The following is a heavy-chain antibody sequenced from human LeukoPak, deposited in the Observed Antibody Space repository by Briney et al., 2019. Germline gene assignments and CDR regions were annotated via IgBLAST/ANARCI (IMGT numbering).Heavy chain of an antibody. D-gene: IGHD6-13*01. V-gene: IGHV3-66*02. Sequence: GGSLRDSCVAPGFTVSINYMSWVRQAPGKGLERVSVIYSGGITYYADSVKGRFTISRDNSKNTLYLQMNSLRAEDTAVYYCARDLGIAAAGAFDYWGQGTLVTVSS. CDR2: IYSGGIT. J-gene: IGHJ4*02. CDR3: ARDLGIAAAGAFDY. CDR1: GFTVSINY.